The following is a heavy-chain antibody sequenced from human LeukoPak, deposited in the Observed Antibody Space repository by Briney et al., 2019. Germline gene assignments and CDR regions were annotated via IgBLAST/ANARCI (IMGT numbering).Heavy chain of an antibody. Sequence: PGGSLRLSCAASGFTVSSNYMSWVRQAPGKGLEWVANIKQDGSEKYYVDSVKGRFTISRDNAKNSLYLQMNSLRAEDTAMYYCARDAVTGLEYWGQGTLVTVSS. D-gene: IGHD6-19*01. J-gene: IGHJ4*02. V-gene: IGHV3-7*04. CDR3: ARDAVTGLEY. CDR2: IKQDGSEK. CDR1: GFTVSSNY.